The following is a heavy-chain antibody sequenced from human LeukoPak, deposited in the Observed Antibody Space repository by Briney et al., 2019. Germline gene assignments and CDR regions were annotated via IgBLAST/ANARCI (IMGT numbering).Heavy chain of an antibody. CDR2: IYYSGST. CDR1: GGSISSYY. V-gene: IGHV4-59*01. J-gene: IGHJ5*02. D-gene: IGHD4-17*01. CDR3: ARAPTVTRNNWFDP. Sequence: SETLSLTCTVSGGSISSYYWSWIRQPPGKGLEWIGYIYYSGSTNYNPSLKSRVTISVDTSKNQFSLKLSSVTAADTAVYYCARAPTVTRNNWFDPWGQGTLVTVSS.